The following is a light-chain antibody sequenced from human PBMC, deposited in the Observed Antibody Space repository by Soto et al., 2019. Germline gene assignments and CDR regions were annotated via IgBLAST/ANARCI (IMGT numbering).Light chain of an antibody. Sequence: DIQMTQSPSSVAASLGDSVTITCRASQDVQNWLAWYQHKPGQAPKLLVFAAPSLQSGVPSRFSANGFGTDFTLIINSLHPEDFATYYCQQVKSFPKTFGQGTKL. CDR3: QQVKSFPKT. J-gene: IGKJ2*01. V-gene: IGKV1-12*01. CDR2: AAP. CDR1: QDVQNW.